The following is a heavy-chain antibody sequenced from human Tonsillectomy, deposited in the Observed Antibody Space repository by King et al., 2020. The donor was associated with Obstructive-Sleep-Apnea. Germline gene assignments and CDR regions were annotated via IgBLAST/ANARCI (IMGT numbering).Heavy chain of an antibody. J-gene: IGHJ4*02. Sequence: VQLVESRGGVVQPGRSLRLSCAASGFTFSSYAIHWVRQAPGKGLEGVAVISYDGSNKYYADSVKGRFTISRDNSKNTLYLQMNSLRAEDTAVYYCAREDGDYKSPIGYWGQGTLVTVSS. CDR1: GFTFSSYA. CDR3: AREDGDYKSPIGY. V-gene: IGHV3-30*04. D-gene: IGHD4/OR15-4a*01. CDR2: ISYDGSNK.